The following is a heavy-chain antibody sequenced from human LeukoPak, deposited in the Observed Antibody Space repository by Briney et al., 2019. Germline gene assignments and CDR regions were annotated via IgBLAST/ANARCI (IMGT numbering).Heavy chain of an antibody. J-gene: IGHJ5*02. V-gene: IGHV3-7*03. CDR1: GFTFSSYW. CDR2: IKQDGSEK. D-gene: IGHD1-26*01. Sequence: GGSLRLSCAASGFTFSSYWMSWVRQAPGKGLEWVANIKQDGSEKYYVDSVKGRFTISRDNAKNSLYLQMNSLRAEDTAVYFCARGYSATYGRFDPWGQGTLVTVSS. CDR3: ARGYSATYGRFDP.